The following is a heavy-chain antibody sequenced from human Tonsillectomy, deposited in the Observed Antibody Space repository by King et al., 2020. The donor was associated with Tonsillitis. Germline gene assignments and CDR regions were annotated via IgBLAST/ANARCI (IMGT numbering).Heavy chain of an antibody. J-gene: IGHJ4*02. CDR2: ITPDGSRT. CDR1: GFTLSTYW. CDR3: VQISTGG. V-gene: IGHV3-74*01. D-gene: IGHD1-1*01. Sequence: VQLVESGGGLVQPGGSLRLSCAASGFTLSTYWIHWVRHAPGKGLVWVSNITPDGSRTTSADSVKGRFTITRDNAKNTVYLQMDSLRDEDTAVYYCVQISTGGRGQGTLVTVSS.